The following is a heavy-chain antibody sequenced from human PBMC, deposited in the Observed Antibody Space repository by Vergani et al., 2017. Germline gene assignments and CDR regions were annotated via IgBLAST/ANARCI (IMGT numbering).Heavy chain of an antibody. D-gene: IGHD5-18*01. CDR1: GFTFSDYY. J-gene: IGHJ4*02. CDR2: ISSSGSTI. V-gene: IGHV3-11*01. Sequence: QVQLVESGGGLVKPGGSLRLSCAASGFTFSDYYMSWIRQAPGKGLEWVSYISSSGSTIYYADSVKGRFTIARDNAKNSLYLQMNSLRAEDTAVYYCARQRNMPVGYSYGRYYFDYWGQGTLVTVSS. CDR3: ARQRNMPVGYSYGRYYFDY.